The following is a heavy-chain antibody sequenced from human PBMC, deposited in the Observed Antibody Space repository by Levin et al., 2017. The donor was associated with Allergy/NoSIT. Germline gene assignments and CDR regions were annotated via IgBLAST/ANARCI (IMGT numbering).Heavy chain of an antibody. CDR1: GGSVNSGTYY. J-gene: IGHJ6*02. Sequence: SETLSLTCTVSGGSVNSGTYYWSWIRQPPGKGLEWIGYINYRGGTKYSPSLNRRITISVDTSTKGFSLKLTSVTAADTAVYYCARNRIIVSGGNDYYYGMDVWGQGTTVTVSS. CDR2: INYRGGT. D-gene: IGHD5/OR15-5a*01. CDR3: ARNRIIVSGGNDYYYGMDV. V-gene: IGHV4-61*03.